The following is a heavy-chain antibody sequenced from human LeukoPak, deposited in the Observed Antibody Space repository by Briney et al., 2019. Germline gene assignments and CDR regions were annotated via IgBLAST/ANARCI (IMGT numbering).Heavy chain of an antibody. V-gene: IGHV1-8*01. Sequence: APVKVSCKASGYTFTSYDINWVRQATGQGLEWMGWMNPNSGNTGYAQKFQGRVTMTRNTSISTAYMELSSLRSEDTAVYYCARGKYQLLYVPYWGQGTLVTVSS. J-gene: IGHJ4*02. CDR1: GYTFTSYD. CDR2: MNPNSGNT. D-gene: IGHD2-2*02. CDR3: ARGKYQLLYVPY.